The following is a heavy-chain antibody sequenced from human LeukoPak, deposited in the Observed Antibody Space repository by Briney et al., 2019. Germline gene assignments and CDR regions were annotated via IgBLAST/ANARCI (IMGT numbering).Heavy chain of an antibody. CDR1: GFTFSSYE. CDR3: ARAMLRGLLDAFDI. V-gene: IGHV3-48*03. Sequence: GGSLRLSCAASGFTFSSYEMNWVRQAPGKGLEWVSYISSSGSTIYYADSVKGRFTISRDNAKNSLFLQMNSLRVEDTAVYYCARAMLRGLLDAFDIWGQGTMVTVSS. J-gene: IGHJ3*02. CDR2: ISSSGSTI. D-gene: IGHD3-10*01.